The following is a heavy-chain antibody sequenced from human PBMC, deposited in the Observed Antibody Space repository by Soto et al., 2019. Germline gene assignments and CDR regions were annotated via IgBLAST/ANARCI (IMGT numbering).Heavy chain of an antibody. D-gene: IGHD3-10*01. Sequence: QVQLQGAGPGLGKPSETLSLTCPFPGGLLHSFFWKWIRPPPGKGLEWIGSISDNGYTNYNPSLKSRVSVSVDTSKNQFSLKLNSVTAADTAVYYCAGDTYGFDYWGQGTLVTVSS. CDR3: AGDTYGFDY. J-gene: IGHJ4*02. V-gene: IGHV4-59*01. CDR2: ISDNGYT. CDR1: GGLLHSFF.